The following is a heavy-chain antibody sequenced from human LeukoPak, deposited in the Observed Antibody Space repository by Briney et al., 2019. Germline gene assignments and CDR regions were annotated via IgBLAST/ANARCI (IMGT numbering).Heavy chain of an antibody. Sequence: ASVKVSCKASGYTFTSYAMHWVRQAPGQRLEWMGWINAGNGNTKYSQKFQGRVTITRDTSASTAYMELSSLRSEDTAVYYCARGVTTIYYYYYYMDVWGKGTTVTVSS. V-gene: IGHV1-3*01. CDR3: ARGVTTIYYYYYYMDV. CDR2: INAGNGNT. D-gene: IGHD4-17*01. J-gene: IGHJ6*03. CDR1: GYTFTSYA.